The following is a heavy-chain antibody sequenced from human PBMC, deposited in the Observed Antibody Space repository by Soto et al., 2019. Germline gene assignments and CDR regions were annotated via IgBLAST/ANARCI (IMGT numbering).Heavy chain of an antibody. J-gene: IGHJ5*02. V-gene: IGHV4-59*01. Sequence: SETLSLTCTVSGGSISSYYWSWIRQPPGKGLEWIGYIYYSGSTNYNPSLKSRVTISVDTSKNQFSPKLSSVTAADTAVYYCARLYQSNWFDPWGQETLVTVSS. D-gene: IGHD2-2*01. CDR3: ARLYQSNWFDP. CDR1: GGSISSYY. CDR2: IYYSGST.